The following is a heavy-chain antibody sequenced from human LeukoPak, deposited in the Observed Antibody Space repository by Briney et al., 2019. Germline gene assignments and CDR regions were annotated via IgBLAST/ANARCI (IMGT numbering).Heavy chain of an antibody. Sequence: PGGSLRLSCAASGFTFSSYSMNWVRQAPGKGLEWVSSISSSSSYIYYADSVKGRFTISRDNAKNSLYLQMNSLRDEDTAAYYCARDRRGGWRVADYWGQGTLVTVSS. D-gene: IGHD2-15*01. CDR1: GFTFSSYS. J-gene: IGHJ4*02. V-gene: IGHV3-21*01. CDR2: ISSSSSYI. CDR3: ARDRRGGWRVADY.